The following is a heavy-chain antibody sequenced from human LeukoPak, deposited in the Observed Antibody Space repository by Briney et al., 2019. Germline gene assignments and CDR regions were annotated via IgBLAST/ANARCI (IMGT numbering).Heavy chain of an antibody. J-gene: IGHJ4*02. D-gene: IGHD3-10*01. CDR2: IYYSGIT. V-gene: IGHV4-59*01. CDR1: GDSISNYY. CDR3: AREVPDYYGSGTYHIVGTYFDY. Sequence: SETLSLTCTVSGDSISNYYWSWIRQPPGKGLEWIGYIYYSGITNYNPSLKSRVSISVDTSNNQFSLRLNSVTAADTAVYYCAREVPDYYGSGTYHIVGTYFDYWGQGTLVTVSS.